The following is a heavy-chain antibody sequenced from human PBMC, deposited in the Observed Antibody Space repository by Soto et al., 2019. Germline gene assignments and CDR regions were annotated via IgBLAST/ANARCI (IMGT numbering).Heavy chain of an antibody. V-gene: IGHV3-33*01. Sequence: QVQLVESGGGVVQPGRSLRLSCAASGFTFSSCGMHWVRQAPGKGLEWVAVIWYDGSNKYYADSVKGRFTISRDNSKNTLYLQMNSLRAEDTAVYYCARDFIEMATITYFDYWGQGTLVTVSS. D-gene: IGHD5-12*01. CDR1: GFTFSSCG. CDR2: IWYDGSNK. CDR3: ARDFIEMATITYFDY. J-gene: IGHJ4*02.